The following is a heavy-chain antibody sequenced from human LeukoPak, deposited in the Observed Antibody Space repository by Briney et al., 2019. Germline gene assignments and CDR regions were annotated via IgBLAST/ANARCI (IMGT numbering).Heavy chain of an antibody. CDR3: ARDKAGYDFWGGYCHTIDDGY. CDR2: IIPIFGTA. J-gene: IGHJ4*02. CDR1: GGTFSSYA. Sequence: SVKVSCKASGGTFSSYAISWVRQAPGQGLEWMGRIIPIFGTANYAQKFQGRVTITTDESTSTAYMELSSLRSEDTAVYYCARDKAGYDFWGGYCHTIDDGYWGQGTLVTVSS. V-gene: IGHV1-69*05. D-gene: IGHD3-3*01.